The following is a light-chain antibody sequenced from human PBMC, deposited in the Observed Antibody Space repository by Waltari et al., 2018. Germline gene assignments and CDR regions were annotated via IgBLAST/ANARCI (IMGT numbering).Light chain of an antibody. CDR3: QQSYSTPSIT. V-gene: IGKV1-39*01. Sequence: DIQMTQSPSSLSASVRDSVTITCPASQSISSYLNWYQQKPGKAPKLLIYAASSLQSGVPSRFSGSGSGTDFTLTISSLQPEDFATYYCQQSYSTPSITFGQGTRLEIK. J-gene: IGKJ5*01. CDR1: QSISSY. CDR2: AAS.